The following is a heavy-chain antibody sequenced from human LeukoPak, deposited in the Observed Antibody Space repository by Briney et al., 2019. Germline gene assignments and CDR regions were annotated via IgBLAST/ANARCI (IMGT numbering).Heavy chain of an antibody. CDR2: ISAYNGNT. D-gene: IGHD5-24*01. J-gene: IGHJ6*03. CDR3: ARDPATPDYYYYYMDV. Sequence: ASVKVSCKASGYTFTSYGISWVRQAPGQGLEWRGWISAYNGNTNYAQKLQGRVTMTTDTSTSTAYMELRSLRSDDTAVYYCARDPATPDYYYYYMDVWGKGTTVTVSS. V-gene: IGHV1-18*01. CDR1: GYTFTSYG.